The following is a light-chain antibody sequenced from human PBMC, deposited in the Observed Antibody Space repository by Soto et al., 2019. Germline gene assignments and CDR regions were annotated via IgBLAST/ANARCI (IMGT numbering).Light chain of an antibody. CDR2: EVN. Sequence: QSVLTQPASVSGSPGQSITLSCTGTTSDVGGYHFVSWYQQHPGKAPKLMIYEVNKRPSGVPDRFSGSKSGNTASLTVSGLQAEDEADYYCSSYAGSSNVFGTGTKVTVL. CDR3: SSYAGSSNV. CDR1: TSDVGGYHF. V-gene: IGLV2-8*01. J-gene: IGLJ1*01.